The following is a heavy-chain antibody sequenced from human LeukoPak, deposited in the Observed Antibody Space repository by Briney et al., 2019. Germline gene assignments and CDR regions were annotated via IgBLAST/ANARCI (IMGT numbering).Heavy chain of an antibody. CDR3: ARAQPAAIEGPGFDY. V-gene: IGHV3-21*01. D-gene: IGHD2-2*01. CDR1: GFTFSSYS. CDR2: ISSSSSYI. Sequence: GGSLRLSCAASGFTFSSYSMNWVRQAPGKGLEWVSSISSSSSYIYYADSVKGRFTISRDNAKNSLYLQMNSLRAEDTVVYYCARAQPAAIEGPGFDYWGQGTLVTVSS. J-gene: IGHJ4*02.